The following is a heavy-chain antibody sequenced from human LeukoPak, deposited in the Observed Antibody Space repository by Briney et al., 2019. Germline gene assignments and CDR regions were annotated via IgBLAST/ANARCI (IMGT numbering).Heavy chain of an antibody. CDR3: AKDGKYDSSGYFYDGYFDS. CDR1: GFTFSSYA. CDR2: ISGSGLTT. Sequence: TGVSLRLSCAASGFTFSSYAMSWVRQVPGKGLEWVSGISGSGLTTFSADSLMGRFTISRDNSENTLFLQMNGLRAEDTAIYYCAKDGKYDSSGYFYDGYFDSWGQGTLVTVSS. J-gene: IGHJ4*02. V-gene: IGHV3-23*01. D-gene: IGHD3-22*01.